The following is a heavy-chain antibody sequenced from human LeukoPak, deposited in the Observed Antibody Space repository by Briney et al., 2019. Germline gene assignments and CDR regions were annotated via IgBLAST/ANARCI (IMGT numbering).Heavy chain of an antibody. D-gene: IGHD2-15*01. J-gene: IGHJ1*01. CDR1: GYTFTIYG. CDR3: ARYCSGGSCETLAECFQH. Sequence: ASVKVSCKASGYTFTIYGISWVRQAPGQGLEWMGWISAYNGNTNYAQKLQGRVTMTTDTSTSTAYMELRSLRSDDTAVYYCARYCSGGSCETLAECFQHWGQGTLVTVSS. V-gene: IGHV1-18*01. CDR2: ISAYNGNT.